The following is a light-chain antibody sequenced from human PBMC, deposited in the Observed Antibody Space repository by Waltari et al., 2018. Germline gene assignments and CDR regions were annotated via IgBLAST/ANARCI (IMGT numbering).Light chain of an antibody. CDR2: EVI. CDR3: CSYVGGSSLI. CDR1: SSDVGSSNL. J-gene: IGLJ2*01. Sequence: QSALAQPASVSGSPGQSITISCTGTSSDVGSSNLVTWYQQHPGKVPKLMIYEVIKRPSVVSNRFSGSKSGNTASLTISGLQAEDEADYYCCSYVGGSSLIFGGGTKLTVL. V-gene: IGLV2-23*02.